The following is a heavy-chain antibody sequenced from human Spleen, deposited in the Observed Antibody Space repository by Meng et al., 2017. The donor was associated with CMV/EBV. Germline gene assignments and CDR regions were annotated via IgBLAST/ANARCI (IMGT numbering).Heavy chain of an antibody. CDR1: GFTFSSYS. V-gene: IGHV3-21*01. Sequence: EVQLVESGGGLVKPGGYLRLSCAASGFTFSSYSMNWVRQAPGKGLEWVSSISSSSSYIYYADSVKGRFTISRDNAKNSLYLQMNSLRAEDTAVYYCARSSYDSSGITPGILHHWGQGALVTVSS. D-gene: IGHD3-22*01. J-gene: IGHJ1*01. CDR3: ARSSYDSSGITPGILHH. CDR2: ISSSSSYI.